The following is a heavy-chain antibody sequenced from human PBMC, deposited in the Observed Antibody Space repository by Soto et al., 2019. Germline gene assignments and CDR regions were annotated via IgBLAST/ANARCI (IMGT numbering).Heavy chain of an antibody. CDR3: ARQGYYDLLSGYYLFDY. Sequence: QVQLRESGPGLVKPSETLFVTCTVSGGSTDSLYWSWVRQPPGKGLEWIGYVSYSGSTTYNPSLKSRVIVSIDTSKNQFSLKLTSVTAADTAVYYCARQGYYDLLSGYYLFDYWGQGILVTVSS. D-gene: IGHD3-3*01. V-gene: IGHV4-59*08. CDR1: GGSTDSLY. J-gene: IGHJ4*02. CDR2: VSYSGST.